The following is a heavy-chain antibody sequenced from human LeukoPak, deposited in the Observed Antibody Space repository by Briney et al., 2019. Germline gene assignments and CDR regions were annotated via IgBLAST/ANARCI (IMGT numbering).Heavy chain of an antibody. J-gene: IGHJ6*02. D-gene: IGHD2-8*01. CDR2: VNRDGSET. CDR1: GFTFSSYA. Sequence: GGSLRLSCAASGFTFSSYAMSWVRQVPGRGPEWVANVNRDGSETYYLDSVKGRFTISRDNAKNSLYLQVNSLRAEDTALYYCVRNNAMDVWGQGTTVIVSS. V-gene: IGHV3-7*03. CDR3: VRNNAMDV.